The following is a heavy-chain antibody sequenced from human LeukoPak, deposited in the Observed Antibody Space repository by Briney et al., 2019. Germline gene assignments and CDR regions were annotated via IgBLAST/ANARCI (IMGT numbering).Heavy chain of an antibody. CDR2: ISDGGSRT. V-gene: IGHV3-23*01. CDR3: AKVQLRIGVDY. CDR1: GFSFSSYA. J-gene: IGHJ4*02. D-gene: IGHD7-27*01. Sequence: PGGSLRLSCAASGFSFSSYAVSWVRQAPGRGLEWVSGISDGGSRTYYADSVKGRFTISRDDSKNTLYLQMNSLRAEDTAVYYCAKVQLRIGVDYWGQGTLVTVSS.